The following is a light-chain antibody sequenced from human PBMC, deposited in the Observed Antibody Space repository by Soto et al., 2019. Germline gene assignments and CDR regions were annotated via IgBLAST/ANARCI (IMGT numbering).Light chain of an antibody. CDR1: QSVSSNY. CDR2: DAS. V-gene: IGKV3-20*01. CDR3: QQYNNWPPGT. Sequence: EIVLTQSPGTLSSSPGERITLSCRASQSVSSNYLAWYQQKPGQAPRLLIYDASIRATGIPDRFSGSGSGTDFTLTISSLQSEDFAVYYCQQYNNWPPGTFGQGTKVDI. J-gene: IGKJ1*01.